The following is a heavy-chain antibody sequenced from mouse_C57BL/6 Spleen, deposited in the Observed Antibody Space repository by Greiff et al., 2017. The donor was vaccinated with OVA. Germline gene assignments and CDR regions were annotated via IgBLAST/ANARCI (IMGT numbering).Heavy chain of an antibody. CDR1: GYSITSGYD. V-gene: IGHV3-1*01. J-gene: IGHJ3*01. CDR2: ISYSGST. Sequence: EVQLQQSGPGMVKPSQSLSLTCTVTGYSITSGYDWHWIRHFPGNKLEWMGYISYSGSTNYNPSLKSRISITHDTSKNHFFLKLNSVTTEDTATYYCARVGDYDPFAYWGQGTLVTVSA. CDR3: ARVGDYDPFAY. D-gene: IGHD2-4*01.